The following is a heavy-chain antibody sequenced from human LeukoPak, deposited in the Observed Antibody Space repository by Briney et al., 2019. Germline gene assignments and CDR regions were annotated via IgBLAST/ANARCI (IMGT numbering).Heavy chain of an antibody. CDR2: ISYDGSNK. CDR3: ARDLLPYSSSVGMDV. D-gene: IGHD6-13*01. J-gene: IGHJ6*02. V-gene: IGHV3-30-3*01. CDR1: GFTFSSYA. Sequence: PGGSLRLSCAASGFTFSSYAMHWVRQAPGKGLEWVAVISYDGSNKYYADSVKGRFTISRDNAKNSLYLQMNSLRAEDTAVYYCARDLLPYSSSVGMDVWGQGTTVTVSS.